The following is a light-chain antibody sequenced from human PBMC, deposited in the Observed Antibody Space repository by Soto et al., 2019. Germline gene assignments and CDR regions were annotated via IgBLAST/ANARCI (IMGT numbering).Light chain of an antibody. CDR1: QSISSW. Sequence: DVQMTQTPCTLSASIGDRVTITCRASQSISSWVAWYQQKPGKGPKLLIYKASHLESGVPSRFSGSGSGTEFTLTISSLQPDDFATYYCQQYNSYSWPFAQVTKV. CDR3: QQYNSYSWP. V-gene: IGKV1-5*03. J-gene: IGKJ1*01. CDR2: KAS.